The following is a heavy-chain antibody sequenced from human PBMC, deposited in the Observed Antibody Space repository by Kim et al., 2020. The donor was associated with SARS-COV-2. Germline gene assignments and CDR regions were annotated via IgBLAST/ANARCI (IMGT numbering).Heavy chain of an antibody. CDR3: ARDADFWSGYYDPDTYYYYGMDV. CDR1: GYTFTGYY. CDR2: INPNSGGT. Sequence: ASVKVSCKASGYTFTGYYMHWVRQAPGQGLEWMGRINPNSGGTNYAQKFQGRVTMTRDTSISTAYMELSRLRSDDTAVYYCARDADFWSGYYDPDTYYYYGMDVWGQGTTVTVSS. D-gene: IGHD3-3*01. V-gene: IGHV1-2*06. J-gene: IGHJ6*02.